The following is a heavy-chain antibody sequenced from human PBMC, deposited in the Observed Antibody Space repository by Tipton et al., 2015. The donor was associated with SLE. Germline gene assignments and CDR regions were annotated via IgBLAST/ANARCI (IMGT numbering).Heavy chain of an antibody. CDR2: IYYSGST. CDR1: GGSFSDYY. V-gene: IGHV4-30-4*01. D-gene: IGHD2-21*01. Sequence: TLSLTCAVYGGSFSDYYWSWIRQPPGKGLEWIGYIYYSGSTYYNPSLKSRVTISVDTSKNQFSLKLSSVTAADTAVYYCARVDGDYNWFDPWGQGTLVTVSS. J-gene: IGHJ5*02. CDR3: ARVDGDYNWFDP.